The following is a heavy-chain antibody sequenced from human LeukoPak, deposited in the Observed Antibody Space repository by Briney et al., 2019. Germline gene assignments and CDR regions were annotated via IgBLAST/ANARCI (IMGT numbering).Heavy chain of an antibody. CDR3: ARVRAGASAFDI. D-gene: IGHD1-26*01. CDR2: ISAYDGNT. J-gene: IGHJ3*02. Sequence: ASVKVSCKASGLTFSNYGITWVRQAPGQGLEWVGWISAYDGNTNYAQKFQGRVTMTTDTSTSTAHMELSRLRSDDTAVYYCARVRAGASAFDIWGQGTMVTVSS. CDR1: GLTFSNYG. V-gene: IGHV1-18*01.